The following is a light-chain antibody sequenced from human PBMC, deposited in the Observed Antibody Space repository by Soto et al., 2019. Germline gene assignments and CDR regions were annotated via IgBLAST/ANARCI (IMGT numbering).Light chain of an antibody. J-gene: IGKJ2*01. CDR1: QSVRSD. CDR3: QNYVNWPPTFT. V-gene: IGKV3D-15*01. Sequence: EIVMTQSPATLSVSPGERVTLSCRASQSVRSDLAWYQQKPGQAPRLLIYAASTRATGNPARFSGSGSGTELTLAISSRQSEVFEVFYCQNYVNWPPTFTFGQGTKLEIK. CDR2: AAS.